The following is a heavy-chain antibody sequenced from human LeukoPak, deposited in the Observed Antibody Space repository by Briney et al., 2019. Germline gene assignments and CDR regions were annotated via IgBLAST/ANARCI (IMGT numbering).Heavy chain of an antibody. CDR3: AKGHGRCDSSDYYPDWFDP. CDR1: GFTFSSYS. D-gene: IGHD3-22*01. J-gene: IGHJ5*02. V-gene: IGHV3-21*04. CDR2: ISSSSSYI. Sequence: GGSLRLSCAASGFTFSSYSMNWVRQAPGKGLEWVSSISSSSSYIYYADSVKGRFTISRDNAKNSLYLQMNSLRAEDMALYYCAKGHGRCDSSDYYPDWFDPWGRGALVTVSS.